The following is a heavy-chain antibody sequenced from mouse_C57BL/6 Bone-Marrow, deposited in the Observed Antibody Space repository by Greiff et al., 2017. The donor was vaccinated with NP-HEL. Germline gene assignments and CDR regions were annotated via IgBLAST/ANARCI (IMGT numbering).Heavy chain of an antibody. J-gene: IGHJ4*01. CDR3: ARGITTVVEGDAMDY. CDR2: IYPGSGNT. Sequence: QVQLKESGAELVRPGASVKLSCKASGYTFTDYYINWVKQRPGQGLEWIARIYPGSGNTYYNEKFKGKATLTAEKSSSTAYMQLSSLTSEDSAVYFCARGITTVVEGDAMDYWGQGASVTVSS. CDR1: GYTFTDYY. V-gene: IGHV1-76*01. D-gene: IGHD1-1*01.